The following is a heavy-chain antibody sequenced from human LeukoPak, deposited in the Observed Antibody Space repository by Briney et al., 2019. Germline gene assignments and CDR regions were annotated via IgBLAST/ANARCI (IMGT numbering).Heavy chain of an antibody. D-gene: IGHD3-10*01. Sequence: PGGSLRLSCAASGFTFSSYWMSWVRQAPGKGLEWVANIKQDGSEKYYVDSVKGRFTTSRDNAKNSLYLQMNSLRAEDTAVYHCARVRYYGSGNYVDYFDYWGQGTPVTVSS. V-gene: IGHV3-7*01. CDR3: ARVRYYGSGNYVDYFDY. J-gene: IGHJ4*02. CDR2: IKQDGSEK. CDR1: GFTFSSYW.